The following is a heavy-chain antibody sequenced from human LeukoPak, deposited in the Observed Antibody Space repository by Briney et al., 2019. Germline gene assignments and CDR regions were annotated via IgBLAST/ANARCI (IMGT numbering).Heavy chain of an antibody. CDR1: GYTFTSYD. CDR3: ARVGYCSSTSCQGYFDY. Sequence: ASVKVSCKASGYTFTSYDINWVRQATGQGLEWMGWMNPNSGNTGYAQKFQGRVTITRNTSISTAYMELSSLRSEDTAVYYCARVGYCSSTSCQGYFDYWGQGTLVTVSS. V-gene: IGHV1-8*03. J-gene: IGHJ4*02. D-gene: IGHD2-2*01. CDR2: MNPNSGNT.